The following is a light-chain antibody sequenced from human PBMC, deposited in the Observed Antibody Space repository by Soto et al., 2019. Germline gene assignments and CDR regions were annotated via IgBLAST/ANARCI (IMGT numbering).Light chain of an antibody. Sequence: EIVLTQSPGTLSLSAGERATLSCRASQSVSSSYLAWYQQRPGQAPTLLIYGASSRATGIPDRFSGSGSGTDFTLTISRLEPEDFAVHYCQQYSSSSFTFGQGTKLEIK. CDR3: QQYSSSSFT. V-gene: IGKV3-20*01. CDR2: GAS. CDR1: QSVSSSY. J-gene: IGKJ2*01.